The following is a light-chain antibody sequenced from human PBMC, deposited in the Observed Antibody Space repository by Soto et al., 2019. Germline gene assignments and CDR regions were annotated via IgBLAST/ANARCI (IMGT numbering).Light chain of an antibody. CDR1: QSVSSF. V-gene: IGKV3-11*01. CDR2: DAS. CDR3: RQRQSWPRT. Sequence: EIVLTQSPATLSLSPGERATLSCRASQSVSSFLAWYQQKPGQAPRLLIYDASHRATGIPARFSGSGSGTDFTLTISDVQPEDFAVYYCRQRQSWPRTFGQGTKVDIK. J-gene: IGKJ1*01.